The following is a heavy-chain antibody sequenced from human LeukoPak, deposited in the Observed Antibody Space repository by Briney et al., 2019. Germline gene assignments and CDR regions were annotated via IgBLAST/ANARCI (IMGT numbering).Heavy chain of an antibody. CDR3: ARYLWGSDAFDI. D-gene: IGHD3-16*01. CDR1: GFTVSSNY. J-gene: IGHJ3*02. Sequence: GGSLRLSCAASGFTVSSNYMSWVRQAPGKGLEWVSVIYSGGSTYYADSVKGRFTISRDNPKNTLYLQMNSLRAEDTAVYYCARYLWGSDAFDIWGQGTMVTVSS. CDR2: IYSGGST. V-gene: IGHV3-53*01.